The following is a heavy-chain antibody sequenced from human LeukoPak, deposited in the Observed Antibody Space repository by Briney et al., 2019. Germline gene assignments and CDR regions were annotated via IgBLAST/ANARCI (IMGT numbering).Heavy chain of an antibody. D-gene: IGHD6-13*01. J-gene: IGHJ4*02. Sequence: PGGSVALSCAASAFTLNNYAINWARQATGKGLEWVSAISASGGTTYNPDSVKGRFTISRDSAKNPLYLQINSLRAEDSAVYYCAKASSSWYSDFDYWGRGTLVTVSS. CDR2: ISASGGTT. V-gene: IGHV3-23*01. CDR1: AFTLNNYA. CDR3: AKASSSWYSDFDY.